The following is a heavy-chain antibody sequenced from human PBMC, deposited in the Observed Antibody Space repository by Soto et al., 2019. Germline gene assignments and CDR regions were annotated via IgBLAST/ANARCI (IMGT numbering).Heavy chain of an antibody. J-gene: IGHJ5*02. CDR3: ARSLGRTGATPMAT. V-gene: IGHV4-59*08. CDR1: GDSITSYY. Sequence: PXXTLSLACAVSGDSITSYYWNWIPQPPGKGREWIGYTYYTGRTTANPSLKSRVTIPVDTSKNQFSLRLNSVTAADTAVYYCARSLGRTGATPMATWGQETLFTFSS. D-gene: IGHD3-16*01. CDR2: TYYTGRT.